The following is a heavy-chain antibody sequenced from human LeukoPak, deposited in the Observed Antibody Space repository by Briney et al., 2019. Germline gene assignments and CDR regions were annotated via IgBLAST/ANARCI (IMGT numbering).Heavy chain of an antibody. CDR1: GFTFNSYT. Sequence: GGSLRLSCEASGFTFNSYTMNWVRQSPGKGLEWISSVTGNSNYIFYADSVKGRFTISRDNANNSVSLQMNNLRVEDTAVYYCARVEGYCSSTSCPPRDYWGQGTLVTVSS. V-gene: IGHV3-21*01. J-gene: IGHJ4*02. CDR3: ARVEGYCSSTSCPPRDY. CDR2: VTGNSNYI. D-gene: IGHD2-2*01.